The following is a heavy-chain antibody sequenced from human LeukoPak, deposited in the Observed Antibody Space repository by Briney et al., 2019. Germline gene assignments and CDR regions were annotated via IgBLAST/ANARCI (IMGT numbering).Heavy chain of an antibody. Sequence: SETLSLTCTVSDGSITNYYWSWIRQPPGKGLEWIGHIYYSGSTNYNPSLKSRVTISVDTSKNQFSLKLSSVTAADTAVYYCARGRVSSSTWYSTYYYFFYMDFWGKGTTVTVSS. D-gene: IGHD4-11*01. CDR2: IYYSGST. V-gene: IGHV4-59*01. CDR1: DGSITNYY. CDR3: ARGRVSSSTWYSTYYYFFYMDF. J-gene: IGHJ6*03.